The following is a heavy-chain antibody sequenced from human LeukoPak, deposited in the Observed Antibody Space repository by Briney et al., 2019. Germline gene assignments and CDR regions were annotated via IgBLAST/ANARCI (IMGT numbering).Heavy chain of an antibody. CDR3: ASSYYDILTGSAGLGYYYYGMDV. V-gene: IGHV4-59*01. Sequence: SETLSLTCTVSGGSISSYYWSWIRQPPGKGLEWIGYIYYSGSTNYNPSLKSRVTISVDTSKNQFSLKLSSVTAADTAVYYCASSYYDILTGSAGLGYYYYGMDVWGQGTTVTVSS. D-gene: IGHD3-9*01. J-gene: IGHJ6*02. CDR2: IYYSGST. CDR1: GGSISSYY.